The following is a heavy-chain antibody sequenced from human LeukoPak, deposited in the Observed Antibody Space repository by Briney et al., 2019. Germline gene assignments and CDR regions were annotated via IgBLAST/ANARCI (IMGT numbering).Heavy chain of an antibody. CDR2: ISYDGSNK. CDR1: GFTFSSYA. D-gene: IGHD3-10*01. V-gene: IGHV3-30*04. CDR3: ARDITMVRGRYYYYGMDV. Sequence: PGGSLRLSCAASGFTFSSYAMHWVRQAPGKGLEWVAVISYDGSNKYYADSVKGRFTISRDNSKNTLYLQMNCLRAEDTAVYYCARDITMVRGRYYYYGMDVWGKGTTVTVSS. J-gene: IGHJ6*04.